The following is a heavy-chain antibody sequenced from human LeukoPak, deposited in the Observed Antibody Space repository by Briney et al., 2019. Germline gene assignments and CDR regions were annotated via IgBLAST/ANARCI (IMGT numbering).Heavy chain of an antibody. V-gene: IGHV1-2*02. Sequence: GASVKVSCKASGYTFTSYGISWVRQAPGQGLEWMGWINPNSGGSNYAQRFQGRVTMTRDTSISTAYMELSRLRSDDTAVYYCARGAPGYSSSQYYFDYWGQGTLVTVSS. CDR3: ARGAPGYSSSQYYFDY. D-gene: IGHD6-13*01. J-gene: IGHJ4*02. CDR2: INPNSGGS. CDR1: GYTFTSYG.